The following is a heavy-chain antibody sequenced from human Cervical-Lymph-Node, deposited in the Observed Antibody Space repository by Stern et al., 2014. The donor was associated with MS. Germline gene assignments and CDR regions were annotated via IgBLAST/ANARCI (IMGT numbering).Heavy chain of an antibody. D-gene: IGHD4-17*01. Sequence: QVKLVESGGGVVRPGRSLRLSCATSGFTFSRYAVLWVRQAPGKGLEWVAAISYDGSNKFYGDSVKGRFTISRDNSKNTLFLQMNNLRPEDSGVYHCARDRLDGDYVYYYGLDVWGQGTTVTVSS. J-gene: IGHJ6*02. V-gene: IGHV3-30*04. CDR1: GFTFSRYA. CDR3: ARDRLDGDYVYYYGLDV. CDR2: ISYDGSNK.